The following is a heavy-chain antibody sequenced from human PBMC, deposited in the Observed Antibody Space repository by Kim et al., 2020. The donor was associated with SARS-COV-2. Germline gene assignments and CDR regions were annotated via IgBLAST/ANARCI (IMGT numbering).Heavy chain of an antibody. V-gene: IGHV1-58*01. D-gene: IGHD3-10*01. CDR1: GFTFTSSA. CDR3: AAEPFYYYGSGSLYGMDV. Sequence: SVKVSCKASGFTFTSSAVQWVRQARGQRLEWIGWIVVGSGNTNYAQKFQERVTITRDTSTSTAYMELGSLRSEDTAVYYCAAEPFYYYGSGSLYGMDVWGQGTTVTVSS. J-gene: IGHJ6*02. CDR2: IVVGSGNT.